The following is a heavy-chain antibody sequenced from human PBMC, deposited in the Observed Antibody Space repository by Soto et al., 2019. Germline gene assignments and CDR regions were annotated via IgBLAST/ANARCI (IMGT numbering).Heavy chain of an antibody. CDR2: ISSDGGST. Sequence: EVYLVESGGGLVQPGGSLRLSCAASGFNFRKYAMLWVRQAPGKGLEYVSAISSDGGSTHYANSVKGRFIISRDNSKNTLYLQMGSLRTEDMVVFYCARGGGFYDFWSAYSWGQGTMVTVSS. V-gene: IGHV3-64*01. J-gene: IGHJ3*01. CDR3: ARGGGFYDFWSAYS. D-gene: IGHD3-3*01. CDR1: GFNFRKYA.